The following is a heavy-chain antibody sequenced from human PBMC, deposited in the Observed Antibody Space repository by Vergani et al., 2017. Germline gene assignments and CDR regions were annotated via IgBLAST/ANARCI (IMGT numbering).Heavy chain of an antibody. J-gene: IGHJ4*02. CDR3: ARIDLTARRKTVREY. CDR2: IKPSGGST. Sequence: QVQLVQSGAEVKKPGASVKVSCKASGYTFTSYYMHWVRQAPGQGLEWMGIIKPSGGSTSYAQKFQGRVTITADESTSTAYMELSSLRSEDTAVYYCARIDLTARRKTVREYWGQGTLVTVSS. CDR1: GYTFTSYY. D-gene: IGHD6-6*01. V-gene: IGHV1-46*01.